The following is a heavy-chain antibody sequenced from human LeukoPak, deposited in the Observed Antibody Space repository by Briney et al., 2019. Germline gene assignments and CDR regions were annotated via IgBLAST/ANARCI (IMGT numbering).Heavy chain of an antibody. CDR3: ARAAGSAVVAATPNYYYYGMDV. V-gene: IGHV1-18*01. CDR1: GYTFTSYG. J-gene: IGHJ6*02. Sequence: GASVKVSCKASGYTFTSYGISWLRQAPGQGLEWMGRISAYNGNTNYAQKLQGRVTMTTDTSTSTAYMELRSLRSDDTAVYYCARAAGSAVVAATPNYYYYGMDVWGQGTTVTVSS. D-gene: IGHD2-15*01. CDR2: ISAYNGNT.